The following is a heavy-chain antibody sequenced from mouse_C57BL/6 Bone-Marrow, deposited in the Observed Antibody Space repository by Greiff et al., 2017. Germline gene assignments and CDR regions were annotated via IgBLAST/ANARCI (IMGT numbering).Heavy chain of an antibody. CDR3: ARNYGSRRAMDY. J-gene: IGHJ4*01. Sequence: QVQLQQSGAELVRPGTSVKVSCKASGYAFTNYLIEWVKQRPGQGLEWIGVINPGSGGTNYNEKFKGKATLTADKSSSTAYMQLSSLTSEDSAVYFCARNYGSRRAMDYWGQGTSVTVSS. D-gene: IGHD1-1*01. V-gene: IGHV1-54*01. CDR1: GYAFTNYL. CDR2: INPGSGGT.